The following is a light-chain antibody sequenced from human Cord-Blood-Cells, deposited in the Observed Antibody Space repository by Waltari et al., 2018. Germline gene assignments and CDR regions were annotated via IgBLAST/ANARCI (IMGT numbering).Light chain of an antibody. CDR3: SSYTSSSTLI. CDR2: DVS. CDR1: SSDVGGYNY. J-gene: IGLJ1*01. V-gene: IGLV2-14*01. Sequence: QSALTQPASVSGSPGQSITISCTGTSSDVGGYNYVSWYQQHPGKAPKLMIYDVSKRPTGFSNRFSGSKSGNTASLTISVLQAEDEADYYCSSYTSSSTLIFGTGTKVTVL.